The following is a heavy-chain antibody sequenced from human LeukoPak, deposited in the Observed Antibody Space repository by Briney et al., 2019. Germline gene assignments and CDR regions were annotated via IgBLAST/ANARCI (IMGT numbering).Heavy chain of an antibody. CDR1: GFTFSSYS. Sequence: GGALRLSCAASGFTFSSYSMNWVRQAPGKGLEWVSSISSSSSYICYADSVKGRFTISRDNAKNSLYLQMNSLRAEDTAVYYCARDVEYSSSPGNYWGQGTLVTVSS. D-gene: IGHD6-6*01. V-gene: IGHV3-21*01. J-gene: IGHJ4*02. CDR3: ARDVEYSSSPGNY. CDR2: ISSSSSYI.